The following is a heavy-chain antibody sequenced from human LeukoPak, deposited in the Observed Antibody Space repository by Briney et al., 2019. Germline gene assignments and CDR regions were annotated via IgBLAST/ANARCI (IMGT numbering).Heavy chain of an antibody. CDR2: INHSGST. CDR3: ARGPCSSTSCRYYYYYYGMDV. CDR1: GGSFSGYY. Sequence: SETLSLTCAVYGGSFSGYYWSWIRQPPGKGLEWIGEINHSGSTNYNPSLKSRVTISVDTSKNQFSLKLSSVTAADTAVYYCARGPCSSTSCRYYYYYYGMDVWGQGTTVTVSS. D-gene: IGHD2-2*01. J-gene: IGHJ6*02. V-gene: IGHV4-34*01.